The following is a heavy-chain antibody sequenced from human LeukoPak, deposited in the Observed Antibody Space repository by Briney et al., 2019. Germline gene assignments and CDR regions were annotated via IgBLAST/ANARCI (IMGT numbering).Heavy chain of an antibody. V-gene: IGHV4-59*01. D-gene: IGHD5-12*01. CDR3: AREDSGYDYSPFYY. CDR1: GGSISNYY. Sequence: SETLSLTCTVSGGSISNYYWSWLRQPPGKGLEWLGYIYHTGSTSYNPSLKSRVIMSVETSQSQFSLKLFSVTAADSAVYDCAREDSGYDYSPFYYWGQGILVTVSS. J-gene: IGHJ4*02. CDR2: IYHTGST.